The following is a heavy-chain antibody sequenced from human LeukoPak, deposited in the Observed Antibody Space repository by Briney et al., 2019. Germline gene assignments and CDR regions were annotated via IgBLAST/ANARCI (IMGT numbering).Heavy chain of an antibody. J-gene: IGHJ4*02. D-gene: IGHD3-3*01. CDR3: ASAPGITIFGVADNY. CDR2: IYHSGST. Sequence: SETLSLTCAVSGGSISSGGYSWSWIRQPPGKGLEWIGYIYHSGSTYYNPSLKSRVTISVDRSKNQFSLKLSSVTAADTAVYYCASAPGITIFGVADNYWGQGTLVTVSS. CDR1: GGSISSGGYS. V-gene: IGHV4-30-2*01.